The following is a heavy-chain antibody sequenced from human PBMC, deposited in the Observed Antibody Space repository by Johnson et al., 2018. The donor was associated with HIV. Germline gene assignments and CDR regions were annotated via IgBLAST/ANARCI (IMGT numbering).Heavy chain of an antibody. CDR1: GFTFSSYA. J-gene: IGHJ3*02. CDR3: ARERVRRRQWLVRSDHDAFNI. V-gene: IGHV3-30*14. CDR2: ISYDGSNK. D-gene: IGHD6-19*01. Sequence: QVQLVESGGGVVQPGRSLRLSCAASGFTFSSYAMHWVRQAPGKGLEWVAVISYDGSNKYYADSVKGRFTISRDNSNNTLYLQMNSLRVEDTAVYYCARERVRRRQWLVRSDHDAFNIWGQGTMVTVSS.